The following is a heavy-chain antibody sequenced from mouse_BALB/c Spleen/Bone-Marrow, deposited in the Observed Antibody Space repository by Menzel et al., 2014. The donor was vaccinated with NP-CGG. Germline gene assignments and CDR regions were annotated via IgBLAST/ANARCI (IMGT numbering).Heavy chain of an antibody. D-gene: IGHD4-1*01. CDR1: GFTFSSFG. Sequence: EVMLVESGGGLVQPGGSRKLSCAASGFTFSSFGMHWVRQAPEKGLEWVAYISSGSSPIFYADTVKDRFTISRDNPKNTLFLQMTSLRSEDTAIYYCTRGGNWEDFDYWGQGTTLTVSS. J-gene: IGHJ2*01. CDR2: ISSGSSPI. V-gene: IGHV5-17*02. CDR3: TRGGNWEDFDY.